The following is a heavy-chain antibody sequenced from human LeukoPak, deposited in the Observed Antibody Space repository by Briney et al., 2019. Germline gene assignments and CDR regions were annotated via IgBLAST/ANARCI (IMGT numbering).Heavy chain of an antibody. CDR1: GFTFSSYG. D-gene: IGHD5-24*01. J-gene: IGHJ6*02. V-gene: IGHV3-30*19. Sequence: GGSLRLSCAASGFTFSSYGMHWVRQAPGKGLEWVAVIWYDGSNKYYADSVKGRFTISRDNSKNTLYLQMNSLRAEDTAVYYCARERDGYNFYYYYGMDVWGQGTTVTVSS. CDR2: IWYDGSNK. CDR3: ARERDGYNFYYYYGMDV.